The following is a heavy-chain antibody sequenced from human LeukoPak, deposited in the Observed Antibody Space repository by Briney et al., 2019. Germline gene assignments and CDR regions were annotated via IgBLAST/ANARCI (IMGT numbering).Heavy chain of an antibody. CDR3: ARGGIAVSGKTNFNFDY. CDR1: GYTFTDYY. J-gene: IGHJ4*02. V-gene: IGHV1-2*02. Sequence: GASVKVSCKASGYTFTDYYIHWVRQAPGQGLEYMGWINPNGGDPIYVQKFRGRVTMTRDTPISTVYMEVTSLRSDDTAVFYCARGGIAVSGKTNFNFDYWGQGTLLTVSS. CDR2: INPNGGDP. D-gene: IGHD6-19*01.